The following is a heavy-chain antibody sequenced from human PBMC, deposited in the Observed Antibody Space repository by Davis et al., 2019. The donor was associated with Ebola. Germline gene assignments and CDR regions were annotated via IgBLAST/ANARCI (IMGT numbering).Heavy chain of an antibody. J-gene: IGHJ6*03. V-gene: IGHV3-53*01. CDR2: IYSGGEI. CDR1: GFNVSGSY. CDR3: ARALQYCSGIRRHTRHYSYYMDV. D-gene: IGHD2-15*01. Sequence: PGGSLRLSCAASGFNVSGSYMSWLRQAPGKGLEWLSIIYSGGEIYYEDSVKGRFRISRDTSKNTLDLQMKSLRAEDTAVYYCARALQYCSGIRRHTRHYSYYMDVWGKGTTVSVSS.